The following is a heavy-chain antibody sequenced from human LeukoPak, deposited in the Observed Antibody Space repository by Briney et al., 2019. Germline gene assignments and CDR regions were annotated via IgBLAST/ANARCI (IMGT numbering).Heavy chain of an antibody. CDR3: AAGVVVAATPRDHYYGMDV. CDR1: GFTFTSSA. J-gene: IGHJ6*02. Sequence: SVTVSCKASGFTFTSSAVQWVRQARGQRLEWIGWVVVGSGNTNYAQKFQERVTITRDMSPSTAYMELSSLRSEDTAVYYCAAGVVVAATPRDHYYGMDVWGQGTTVTVSS. D-gene: IGHD2-15*01. V-gene: IGHV1-58*01. CDR2: VVVGSGNT.